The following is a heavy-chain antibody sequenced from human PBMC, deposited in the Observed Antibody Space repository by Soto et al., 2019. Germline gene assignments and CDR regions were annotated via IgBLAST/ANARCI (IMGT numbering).Heavy chain of an antibody. D-gene: IGHD5-18*01. CDR2: INHSGST. CDR1: GGCFSGYY. CDR3: ARDHPHSYGVYYFDY. V-gene: IGHV4-34*01. Sequence: PSETLSLTCAVYGGCFSGYYWTWISQPPGTGLEWIGEINHSGSTNYNPSLKSRVTISVDTSKNQFSLKLTSVTAADTAVYYCARDHPHSYGVYYFDYWGQGTPVTVSS. J-gene: IGHJ4*02.